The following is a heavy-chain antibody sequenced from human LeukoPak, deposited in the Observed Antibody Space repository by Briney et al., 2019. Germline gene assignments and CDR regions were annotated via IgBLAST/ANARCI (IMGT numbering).Heavy chain of an antibody. CDR2: IHPRDSET. J-gene: IGHJ4*02. V-gene: IGHV5-51*01. CDR3: ARHQTPFYYGWGSSFDF. CDR1: GFKFTNYW. D-gene: IGHD3-10*01. Sequence: GESLKISCKGYGFKFTNYWIGWVRQMPGKGLDFIGIIHPRDSETRYSPSFEGHVTLSADKSITTAYLQWNTLRVSDTAMFYCARHQTPFYYGWGSSFDFWGQGTLVTVSS.